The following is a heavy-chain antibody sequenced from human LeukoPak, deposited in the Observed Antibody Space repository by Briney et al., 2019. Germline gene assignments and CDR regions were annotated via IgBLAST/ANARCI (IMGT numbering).Heavy chain of an antibody. CDR1: GGTFSSYA. CDR2: IIPIFGTA. Sequence: ASVKVSCKASGGTFSSYAISWVRQAPGQGLEWMGGIIPIFGTANYAQKFQGRVTITADESTSTAYMELSSLRSEDAVVYYCAREYSSSSPYYYYGMDVWGQGTTLTVSS. J-gene: IGHJ6*02. CDR3: AREYSSSSPYYYYGMDV. V-gene: IGHV1-69*13. D-gene: IGHD6-6*01.